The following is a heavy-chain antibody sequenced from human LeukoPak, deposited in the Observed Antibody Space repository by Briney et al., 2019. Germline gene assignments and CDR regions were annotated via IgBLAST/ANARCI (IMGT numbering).Heavy chain of an antibody. CDR3: ARVIVPAAIGGDAFDI. V-gene: IGHV3-48*03. CDR2: ISSSGSTI. J-gene: IGHJ3*02. CDR1: GLTFSSYE. Sequence: GGSLRLSCAASGLTFSSYEMNWVRQAPGKGLGWVSYISSSGSTIYYADSVKGRFTISRDNAKNSLYLQMNSLRAEDTAVYYCARVIVPAAIGGDAFDIWGQGTMVTVSS. D-gene: IGHD2-2*02.